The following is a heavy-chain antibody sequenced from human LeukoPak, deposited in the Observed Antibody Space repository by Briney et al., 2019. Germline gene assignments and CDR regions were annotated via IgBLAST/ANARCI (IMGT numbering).Heavy chain of an antibody. CDR3: TTGIRGD. J-gene: IGHJ4*02. CDR1: GFTFTSYS. CDR2: IASKTDGGTT. Sequence: GGSLRLSCAAPGFTFTSYSMSWVRQAPGKGLEWVGRIASKTDGGTTDYAAPVKGRFTISRDDSKNTLFLQMNSLKTEDTAVYYCTTGIRGDCGQGTLVTVSS. V-gene: IGHV3-15*04.